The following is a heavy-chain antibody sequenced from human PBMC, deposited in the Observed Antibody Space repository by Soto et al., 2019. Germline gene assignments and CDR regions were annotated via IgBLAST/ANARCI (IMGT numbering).Heavy chain of an antibody. CDR1: GYDFTNYG. CDR3: ARGNDILPGWKFTL. V-gene: IGHV1-18*01. CDR2: ISAYNGNI. J-gene: IGHJ4*02. D-gene: IGHD3-9*01. Sequence: QVRLVQSGAEVKKPGASVKVSCKTYGYDFTNYGINWVRQAPGQGLEWMGWISAYNGNIVCAQNFRARATLTTDTSAGSAYMELRSLRSDDTAVYYCARGNDILPGWKFTLWGQGTLVTVSS.